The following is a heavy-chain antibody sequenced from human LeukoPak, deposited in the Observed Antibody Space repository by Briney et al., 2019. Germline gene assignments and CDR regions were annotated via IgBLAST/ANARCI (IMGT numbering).Heavy chain of an antibody. CDR2: ISSSSGYI. CDR3: ARVPSDY. CDR1: GFTFSSDS. J-gene: IGHJ4*02. Sequence: GGSLRLSCAASGFTFSSDSMNWVRQAPGKGLEWVSSISSSSGYIYYADSVKGRFTISRDNAKNSLYLQMNSLRAEDTAVYYCARVPSDYWGQGTLVTVSS. V-gene: IGHV3-21*06.